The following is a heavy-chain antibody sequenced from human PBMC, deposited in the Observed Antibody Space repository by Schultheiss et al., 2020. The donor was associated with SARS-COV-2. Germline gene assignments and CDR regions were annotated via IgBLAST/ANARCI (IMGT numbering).Heavy chain of an antibody. V-gene: IGHV3-30*18. Sequence: GGSLRLSCAASGFTFSSYAMTWVRQAPGKGLEWVSVISYDGSNKYYADSVKGRFTISRDNSKNTLYLQMNSLRAEDTALYYCAKDRGYDYGGNSFFAYWGQGTLVTVSS. CDR3: AKDRGYDYGGNSFFAY. D-gene: IGHD4-23*01. CDR1: GFTFSSYA. J-gene: IGHJ4*02. CDR2: ISYDGSNK.